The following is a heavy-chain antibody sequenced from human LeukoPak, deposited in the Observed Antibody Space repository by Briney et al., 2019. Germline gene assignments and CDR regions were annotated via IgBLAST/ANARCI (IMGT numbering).Heavy chain of an antibody. CDR3: AGGPGSLLH. J-gene: IGHJ4*02. CDR1: GDSVSSYSGA. Sequence: SQTLSLTCAISGDSVSSYSGAWNWQTQCQSRGLEWLIRTYYRSKWYNGYAVSVKSRITINPDTSKTQFSLHLNSVTPEDTAVYYCAGGPGSLLHWGQGILVTVSS. CDR2: TYYRSKWYN. V-gene: IGHV6-1*01.